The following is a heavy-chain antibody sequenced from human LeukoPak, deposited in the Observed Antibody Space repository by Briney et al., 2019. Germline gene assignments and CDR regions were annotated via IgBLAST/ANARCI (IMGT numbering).Heavy chain of an antibody. V-gene: IGHV3-30*18. CDR2: ISYDGSNK. D-gene: IGHD3-22*01. Sequence: GGSLRLSCAASGFTFSSYGMHWVRQAPGKGLEWVAVISYDGSNKYYADSVKGRFTISRDNSKNTLYLQMNSLRAEDTAVYYCAKEDYYDSSGYPGDWGQGTLVTVSS. CDR1: GFTFSSYG. CDR3: AKEDYYDSSGYPGD. J-gene: IGHJ4*02.